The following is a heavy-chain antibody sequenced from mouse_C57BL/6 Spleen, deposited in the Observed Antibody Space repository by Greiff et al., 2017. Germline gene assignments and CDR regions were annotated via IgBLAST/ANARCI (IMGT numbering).Heavy chain of an antibody. CDR3: ARSSMPYYAMDY. CDR1: GYTFTSYW. V-gene: IGHV1-69*01. J-gene: IGHJ4*01. CDR2: IDPSDSYT. D-gene: IGHD2-3*01. Sequence: VKLQQPGAELVMPGASVKLSCKASGYTFTSYWMHWVKQRPGQGLEWIGEIDPSDSYTNYNQKFKGKSTLTVDKSSSTAYMQLSSLTSEDSAVYYCARSSMPYYAMDYWGQGTSVTVSS.